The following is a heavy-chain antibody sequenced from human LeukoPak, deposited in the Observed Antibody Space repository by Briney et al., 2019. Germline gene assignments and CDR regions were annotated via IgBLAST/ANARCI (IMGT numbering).Heavy chain of an antibody. CDR1: GFTFSDYY. Sequence: GSLRLSCAASGFTFSDYYMSWIRQAPGKGLEWVANIRQDGSEKYYVGSVKGRFTISRDNAKNSLYLQMNSLRAEDTAVYYCASVAGPYYYYYYGMNAWGPGTTVIVSS. V-gene: IGHV3-7*03. CDR2: IRQDGSEK. D-gene: IGHD6-19*01. CDR3: ASVAGPYYYYYYGMNA. J-gene: IGHJ6*02.